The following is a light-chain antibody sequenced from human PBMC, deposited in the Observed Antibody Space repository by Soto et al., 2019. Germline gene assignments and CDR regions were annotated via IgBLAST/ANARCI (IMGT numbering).Light chain of an antibody. J-gene: IGKJ1*01. CDR2: GSS. Sequence: EIELTQSPGTLSLSPGERATLSCRASQSVSSSYLAWYQQKPGQAHRLLIYGSSSRGTGIPDRFRGSGSGTDFNLTISRMEPEDFAVSYCQQYSSSPWTFGQGTKVEIK. CDR1: QSVSSSY. CDR3: QQYSSSPWT. V-gene: IGKV3-20*01.